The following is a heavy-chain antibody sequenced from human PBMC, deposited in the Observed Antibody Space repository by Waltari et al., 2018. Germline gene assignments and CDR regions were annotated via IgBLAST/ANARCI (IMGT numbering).Heavy chain of an antibody. Sequence: QVQLVQSGAEVKKPGASVKVSCKASGYTFTSYAMHWVRQAPGQRLEWMGWINAGNGNTKYSQKFQGRVTITRDTSASTAYMELSSLRSEDTAVYYCARAARHNYYYYMDVWGKGTTVTVSS. CDR1: GYTFTSYA. J-gene: IGHJ6*03. CDR2: INAGNGNT. D-gene: IGHD6-6*01. CDR3: ARAARHNYYYYMDV. V-gene: IGHV1-3*01.